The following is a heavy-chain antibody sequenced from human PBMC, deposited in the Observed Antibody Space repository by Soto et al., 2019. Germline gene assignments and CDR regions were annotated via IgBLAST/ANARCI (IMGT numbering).Heavy chain of an antibody. V-gene: IGHV4-61*01. D-gene: IGHD6-13*01. Sequence: SETLSLTCTVSGGSISSSSYYWGWIRQPRGKGLEWIGYIYSSGRTNYNPSLKSRVTISLDTSKNQFSLKLSSVTAADTAVYYCARDSRRAEQLVPHYYYGMGVWGQGTTVTVSS. CDR1: GGSISSSSYY. CDR3: ARDSRRAEQLVPHYYYGMGV. J-gene: IGHJ6*02. CDR2: IYSSGRT.